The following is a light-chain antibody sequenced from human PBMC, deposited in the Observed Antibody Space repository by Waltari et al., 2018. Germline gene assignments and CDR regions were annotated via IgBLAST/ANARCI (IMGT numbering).Light chain of an antibody. CDR2: WAS. CDR3: QQYYSTPPT. Sequence: DIVMTQSPDSLAVSLGERATINCKSSQSLLWSFNNNNYLAWYQQKPGQPPKLLIHWASTRESGFPDLFSGSGSGADFTRTISSLQAEDVAVYYCQQYYSTPPTFGQGTKLEIK. J-gene: IGKJ2*01. CDR1: QSLLWSFNNNNY. V-gene: IGKV4-1*01.